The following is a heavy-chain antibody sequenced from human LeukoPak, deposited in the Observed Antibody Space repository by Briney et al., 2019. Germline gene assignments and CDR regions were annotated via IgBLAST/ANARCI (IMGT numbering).Heavy chain of an antibody. D-gene: IGHD6-19*01. CDR1: GASISNTSIFY. V-gene: IGHV4-39*02. CDR3: AASTVVAGPFDS. J-gene: IGHJ4*02. CDR2: IYYSGHT. Sequence: SETLSLTCSVSGASISNTSIFYWGWIRQPPGKGLEWIGSIYYSGHTYYNPSLNSRVTISVDTSRNLFSLRMSSVAATDTAIYYCAASTVVAGPFDSWGQGALVTVSS.